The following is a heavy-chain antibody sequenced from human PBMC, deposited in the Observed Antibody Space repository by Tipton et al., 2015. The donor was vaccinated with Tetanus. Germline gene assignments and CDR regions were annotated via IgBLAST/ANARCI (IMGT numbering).Heavy chain of an antibody. V-gene: IGHV3-23*01. CDR1: GFSFTGYS. CDR2: VSGNGGST. CDR3: SKAKSWINLWFGDS. J-gene: IGHJ4*02. Sequence: SLRLSCAGSGFSFTGYSFNWVRQAPGKGLEWISGVSGNGGSTYYVDSVRGRFTVSRDNSENILYLQMNSLRAEDTAIYYCSKAKSWINLWFGDSWGPGTRVTVSS. D-gene: IGHD3-10*01.